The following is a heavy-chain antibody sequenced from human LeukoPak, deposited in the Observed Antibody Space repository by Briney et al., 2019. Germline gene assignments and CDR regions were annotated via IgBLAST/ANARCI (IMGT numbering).Heavy chain of an antibody. Sequence: PGGSLRLSCAASGFTFNTYSMNWVRQAPGKGLEWVSSISSSNSYIYYADSMKGRFTISRDNAKNSLYLQMNSLRAEDTALYYCARKIYGSGSYYFDYWGQGTLVTVSS. CDR2: ISSSNSYI. CDR3: ARKIYGSGSYYFDY. CDR1: GFTFNTYS. J-gene: IGHJ4*02. V-gene: IGHV3-21*04. D-gene: IGHD3-10*01.